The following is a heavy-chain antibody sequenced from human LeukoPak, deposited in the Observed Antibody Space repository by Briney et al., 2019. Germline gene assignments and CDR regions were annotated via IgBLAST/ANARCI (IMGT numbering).Heavy chain of an antibody. V-gene: IGHV4-30-2*01. CDR1: GGSISSGGYS. CDR3: ARGSEIRDGPTPFDY. D-gene: IGHD5-24*01. CDR2: IYHSGST. Sequence: PSETLSLTCTVSGGSISSGGYSWSWIRQPPGKGLEWIGYIYHSGSTYYNPSLKSRVTISVDRSKNQFSLKLSSVTAADTAVYYCARGSEIRDGPTPFDYWGQGTLVTVSS. J-gene: IGHJ4*02.